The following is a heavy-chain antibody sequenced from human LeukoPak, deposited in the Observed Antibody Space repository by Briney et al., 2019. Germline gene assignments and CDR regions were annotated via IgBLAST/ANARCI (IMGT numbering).Heavy chain of an antibody. Sequence: GSLSLSCAASGFPFSRYWMSWVRQAPGKGLEWVANIKEDGSEKYYVDSVKGRLTISRDNAKNSLSLQIKSLRAEDTAVYYCARQKAVVVVAATPDEDYGDYVDYYYYMDVWGKGTTVTVSS. V-gene: IGHV3-7*01. CDR3: ARQKAVVVVAATPDEDYGDYVDYYYYMDV. CDR2: IKEDGSEK. CDR1: GFPFSRYW. D-gene: IGHD2-15*01. J-gene: IGHJ6*03.